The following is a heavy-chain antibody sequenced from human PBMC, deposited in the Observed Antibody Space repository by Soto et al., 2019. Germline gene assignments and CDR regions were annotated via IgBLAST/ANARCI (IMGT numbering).Heavy chain of an antibody. J-gene: IGHJ6*03. D-gene: IGHD2-2*01. V-gene: IGHV3-7*01. CDR1: GFTFSSYW. CDR3: ARDGAYCSSTSCPYYHYYYMDV. CDR2: IKRDGSEK. Sequence: EVQLVESGGGLVQPGGSLRLSCAASGFTFSSYWMSWVRQAPGKGLEWVANIKRDGSEKYYVDSVKGRFTISRDNAKNALYLKMNSLRAEDTAVYYCARDGAYCSSTSCPYYHYYYMDVWGKGTTVTVSS.